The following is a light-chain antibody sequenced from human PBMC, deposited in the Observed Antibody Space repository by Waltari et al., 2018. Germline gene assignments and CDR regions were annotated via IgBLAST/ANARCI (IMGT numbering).Light chain of an antibody. Sequence: QPVLTQPASVSGSPGQSITLSCTGTSSAVWNYNVVSWYQQYPGKAPKFIIYEVSEGPSGVSNRFSGSKSGNTASLTISGLQAEDEADYYCCSYAGGTTYVFGTGTKVTVL. J-gene: IGLJ1*01. CDR3: CSYAGGTTYV. CDR1: SSAVWNYNV. CDR2: EVS. V-gene: IGLV2-23*02.